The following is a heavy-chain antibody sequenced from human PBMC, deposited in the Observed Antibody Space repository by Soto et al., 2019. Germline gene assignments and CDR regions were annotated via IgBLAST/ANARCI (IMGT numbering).Heavy chain of an antibody. D-gene: IGHD3-3*01. CDR2: INHSGST. CDR1: GGSFSGYY. V-gene: IGHV4-34*01. Sequence: SETLSLTCAVYGGSFSGYYWSWIRQPPGKGLEWIGEINHSGSTNYNPSLKSRVTISVDKSKNQFSLKLSSVTAADTAVYYCAAFWSGYSYNWFDPWGQGTLV. J-gene: IGHJ5*02. CDR3: AAFWSGYSYNWFDP.